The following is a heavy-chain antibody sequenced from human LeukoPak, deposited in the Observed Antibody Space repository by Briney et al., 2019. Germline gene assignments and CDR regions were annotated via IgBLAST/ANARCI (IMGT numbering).Heavy chain of an antibody. D-gene: IGHD2-2*01. CDR2: VSGSGGST. V-gene: IGHV3-23*01. CDR1: GFTLGSYA. CDR3: ARGRGSSSYQVDY. J-gene: IGHJ4*02. Sequence: GGSLRLSCAASGFTLGSYAMTWVRLAPGKGLEWVPGVSGSGGSTYYADSVRGQFTISRDNSKNTLYLQMNSLRAEDTAVYYCARGRGSSSYQVDYWGQGTLVTVSS.